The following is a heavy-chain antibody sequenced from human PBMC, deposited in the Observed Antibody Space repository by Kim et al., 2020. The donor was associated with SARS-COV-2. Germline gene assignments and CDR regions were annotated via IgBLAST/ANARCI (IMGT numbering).Heavy chain of an antibody. D-gene: IGHD6-19*01. CDR3: SRDGDLYSSGKDAFDI. CDR1: GFTFSSYW. CDR2: IKQDGNQK. Sequence: GGSLRLSCAASGFTFSSYWMTWVRQAPGKGLEWVANIKQDGNQKYYVDSVKGRFTLSRDNAKNSLYLQMNSLRAEDTAVYYCSRDGDLYSSGKDAFDI. J-gene: IGHJ3*02. V-gene: IGHV3-7*01.